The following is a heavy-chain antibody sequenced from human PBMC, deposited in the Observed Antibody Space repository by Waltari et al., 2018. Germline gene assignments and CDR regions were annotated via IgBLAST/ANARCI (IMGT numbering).Heavy chain of an antibody. V-gene: IGHV1-69*01. J-gene: IGHJ3*01. D-gene: IGHD3-3*01. Sequence: QVQLMQSGAEVKKPVSSVKVSCKVSGGSFSDYAISWVRQAPGEGLEWMGGIVPVFGSTKYAQKFQARVKITADESTDTAYMDLGGLGSEDTAIYYCARGETYDLYALHVWGQGTLVTVSS. CDR3: ARGETYDLYALHV. CDR1: GGSFSDYA. CDR2: IVPVFGST.